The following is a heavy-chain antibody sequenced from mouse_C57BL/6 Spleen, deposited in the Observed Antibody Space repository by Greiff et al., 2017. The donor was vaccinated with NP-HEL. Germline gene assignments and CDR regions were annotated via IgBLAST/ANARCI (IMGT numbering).Heavy chain of an antibody. D-gene: IGHD2-1*01. Sequence: EVQLVESGPGLVQPSQSLSLTCSVPGYSITSGYYWNWLRPFPGNQLEWMGYISSDGSNNYYPSLKNPISITRDTSKNQFFLKLNSVTTEDTATYYCARGIYYGNYDWYFDVWGTGTTVTVSS. CDR1: GYSITSGYY. V-gene: IGHV3-6*01. CDR2: ISSDGSN. CDR3: ARGIYYGNYDWYFDV. J-gene: IGHJ1*03.